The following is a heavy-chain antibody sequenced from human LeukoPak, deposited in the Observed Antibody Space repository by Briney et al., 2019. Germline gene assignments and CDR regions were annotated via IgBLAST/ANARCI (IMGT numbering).Heavy chain of an antibody. J-gene: IGHJ5*02. CDR2: IIPIFGTA. CDR1: GGTFSSYA. V-gene: IGHV1-69*05. Sequence: SVKVSCRASGGTFSSYAISWVRQAPGQGLEWMGGIIPIFGTANYAQKLQGRVTMTTDTSTSTAYMELRSLRSDDTAVYYCARDRPQLWFGEFDNWFDPWGQGTLVTVSS. D-gene: IGHD3-10*01. CDR3: ARDRPQLWFGEFDNWFDP.